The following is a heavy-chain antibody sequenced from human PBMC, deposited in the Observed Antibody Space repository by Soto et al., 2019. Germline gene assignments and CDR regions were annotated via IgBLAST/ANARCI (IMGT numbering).Heavy chain of an antibody. CDR2: IIPIFGTA. D-gene: IGHD1-7*01. V-gene: IGHV1-69*13. CDR3: ARGPPQRWNYESP. CDR1: GGTFSSYA. Sequence: SVKVSCKASGGTFSSYAISWVRQAPGQGLEWVGGIIPIFGTANYAQKFQGSVKITAEEPKSTAYMELSSLRHEDKAVYYCARGPPQRWNYESPWGQGNLVRVYS. J-gene: IGHJ1*01.